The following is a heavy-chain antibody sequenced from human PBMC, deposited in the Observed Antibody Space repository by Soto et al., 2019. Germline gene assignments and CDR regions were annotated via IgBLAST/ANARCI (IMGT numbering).Heavy chain of an antibody. CDR2: TVVGSGNT. D-gene: IGHD2-2*01. J-gene: IGHJ6*03. Sequence: ASVKVSCKASGFTFTSSAMQWVRQARGQRLEWIGWTVVGSGNTNYAQKFQERVTITRGMSTSTAYMELSSLRSEDTAVYYCAAGGYCGSTSCYDYYYYMDVWGKGTTVTVSS. CDR1: GFTFTSSA. CDR3: AAGGYCGSTSCYDYYYYMDV. V-gene: IGHV1-58*02.